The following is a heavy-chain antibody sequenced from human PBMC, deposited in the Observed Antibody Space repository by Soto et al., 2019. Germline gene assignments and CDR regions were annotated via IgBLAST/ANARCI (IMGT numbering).Heavy chain of an antibody. J-gene: IGHJ4*02. Sequence: GGSLRLSCTASGFSVNDNYMAWVRQAPGKSPEWVAVIFTRGTAHYADSVTGRFTFSRDNSKRTLNLQLNNLRAEDTAVYYCTRLWGYYFESWGQGTLVTVSS. V-gene: IGHV3-53*01. D-gene: IGHD3-22*01. CDR2: IFTRGTA. CDR3: TRLWGYYFES. CDR1: GFSVNDNY.